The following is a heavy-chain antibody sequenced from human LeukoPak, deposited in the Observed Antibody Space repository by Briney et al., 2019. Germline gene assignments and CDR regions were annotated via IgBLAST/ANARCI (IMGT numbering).Heavy chain of an antibody. CDR3: KLSCAGGVIPDFDS. CDR1: GFSFTKYA. V-gene: IGHV3-23*01. CDR2: MGSSGGGK. J-gene: IGHJ4*02. D-gene: IGHD3-16*02. Sequence: GGSLRLSCAASGFSFTKYAMSWVRQAPGKGLEWVSGMGSSGGGKDYADSVRGRFTISRDNSKNTVYLQVDSLSGEDTAVFFVKLSCAGGVIPDFDSWGQGTVVTVSS.